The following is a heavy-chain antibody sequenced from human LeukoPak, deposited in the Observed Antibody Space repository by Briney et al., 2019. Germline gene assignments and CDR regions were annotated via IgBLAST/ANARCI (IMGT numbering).Heavy chain of an antibody. V-gene: IGHV4-34*01. J-gene: IGHJ4*02. CDR2: INHSGST. CDR1: GGSLSGYY. D-gene: IGHD4-17*01. CDR3: ASGRQGDYGFCYFDY. Sequence: PSETLSLTCAVYGGSLSGYYWSWIRQPPGKGLEWIGEINHSGSTNYNPSLKSRVTISVDKSKNQFSLKLSSVTAADTAVYYCASGRQGDYGFCYFDYWGQGTLVTVSS.